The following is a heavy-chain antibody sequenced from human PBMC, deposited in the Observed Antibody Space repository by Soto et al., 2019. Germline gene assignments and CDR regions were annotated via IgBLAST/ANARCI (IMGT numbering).Heavy chain of an antibody. V-gene: IGHV1-18*01. CDR1: GYTFTSCG. CDR2: ISAYNGST. J-gene: IGHJ6*02. Sequence: ASVKVSCKASGYTFTSCGISWVRQAPGQGLEWMGWISAYNGSTNYAQKLQGRVTMTTDTSTSTAYMELRSLRSDDTAVYYCAGPISNFYYYYGMDVWGQGTTVTVSS. D-gene: IGHD3-3*02. CDR3: AGPISNFYYYYGMDV.